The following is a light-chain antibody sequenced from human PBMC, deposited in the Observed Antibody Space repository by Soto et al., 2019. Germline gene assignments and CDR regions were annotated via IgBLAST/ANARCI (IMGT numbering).Light chain of an antibody. CDR1: SSDVGGYNY. V-gene: IGLV2-14*01. Sequence: QSALTQPASVSGSPGQSITISCTGTSSDVGGYNYVSWYQQHPGKAPKLIIYEVSNRPSGVSNRFSGSKSGNTASLTISGLQAEDEADYYCTSCTTSSTLVLFGGGTQLTVL. CDR3: TSCTTSSTLVL. J-gene: IGLJ2*01. CDR2: EVS.